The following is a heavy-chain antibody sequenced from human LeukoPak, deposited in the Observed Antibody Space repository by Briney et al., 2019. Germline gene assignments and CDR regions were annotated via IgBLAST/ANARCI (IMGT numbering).Heavy chain of an antibody. CDR2: TYYTGSA. Sequence: SQTLSLTCTVSGGSIGSGGYYWSWIRQRPGKGLEWIGYTYYTGSAYYNPSLKSRVTISVDTSKNQFYLKLSSVTAADTGVYSCARDGNSGSYANWFDPWGQGTLVTVSS. J-gene: IGHJ5*02. CDR1: GGSIGSGGYY. V-gene: IGHV4-31*03. D-gene: IGHD3-10*01. CDR3: ARDGNSGSYANWFDP.